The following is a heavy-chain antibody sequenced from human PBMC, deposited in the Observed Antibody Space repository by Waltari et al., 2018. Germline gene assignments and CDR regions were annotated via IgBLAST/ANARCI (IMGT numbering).Heavy chain of an antibody. D-gene: IGHD5-12*01. CDR3: ARTSGYDFSVDY. CDR1: GGTFSSYS. CDR2: IIPIFGTA. V-gene: IGHV1-69*15. Sequence: QVQLVQSGAEVKKPGSSAKVSCQASGGTFSSYSITWVRQAPGQGLEWMGRIIPIFGTANYAQKFQGRVTITADESTSTAYMELSSLRSEDTAVYYCARTSGYDFSVDYWGQGTLVTVSS. J-gene: IGHJ4*02.